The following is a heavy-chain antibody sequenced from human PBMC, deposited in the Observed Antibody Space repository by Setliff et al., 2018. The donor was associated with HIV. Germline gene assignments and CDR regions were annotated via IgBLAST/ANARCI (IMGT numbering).Heavy chain of an antibody. CDR1: GFSFDDYY. Sequence: AASVKVSCKASGFSFDDYYIHWVRQAPGQGLEWMGCVIPNSGKTYYAQEFQGRVTMTRDTSINTAYMEVSWLTSDDTSIYYCARDLAYSSGGSCYRPFIYYFYYMDVWGKGATVTVSS. CDR3: ARDLAYSSGGSCYRPFIYYFYYMDV. J-gene: IGHJ6*03. D-gene: IGHD2-15*01. V-gene: IGHV1-2*02. CDR2: VIPNSGKT.